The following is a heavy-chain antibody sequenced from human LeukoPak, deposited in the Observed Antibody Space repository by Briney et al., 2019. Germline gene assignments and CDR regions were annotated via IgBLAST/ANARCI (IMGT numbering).Heavy chain of an antibody. CDR3: AKGPSSGWFRY. Sequence: GGSLRLSCAASGFTFSSSGMSWVRQAPGKGLEWVSAISGSGGSTYYADSVKGRFTISRDNSKNTLYLQMNSLRAEDTAVYYCAKGPSSGWFRYWGQGTLVTVSS. CDR2: ISGSGGST. CDR1: GFTFSSSG. V-gene: IGHV3-23*01. J-gene: IGHJ4*02. D-gene: IGHD6-19*01.